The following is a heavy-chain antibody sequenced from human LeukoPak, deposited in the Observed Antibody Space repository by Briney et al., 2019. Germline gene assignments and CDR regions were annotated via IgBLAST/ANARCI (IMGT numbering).Heavy chain of an antibody. Sequence: PGRSLRLSCAASGFTFSNYWMHWVRQAPGKGLVWVSRINGDGSSTTYADSVKGRFIISRDNAKNTLYLQMNSLRAEDTAVYYCARDIAVAGNYFDYWGQGTLVNVSP. CDR2: INGDGSST. CDR3: ARDIAVAGNYFDY. V-gene: IGHV3-74*01. D-gene: IGHD6-19*01. CDR1: GFTFSNYW. J-gene: IGHJ4*02.